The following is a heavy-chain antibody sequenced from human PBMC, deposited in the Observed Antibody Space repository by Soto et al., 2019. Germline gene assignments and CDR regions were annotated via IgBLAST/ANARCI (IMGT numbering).Heavy chain of an antibody. Sequence: QVQLVESGGGVVQPGRSLRLSCAASGFSCSSFGMHWVRQAPGKGLEGVAFNSYDGSNKYYADSVKGRFTISRDSSEKTLYLQMNSLRPEDTAVYYCAKALGELSPESYDYWGQGTLVTVSS. V-gene: IGHV3-30*18. CDR2: NSYDGSNK. J-gene: IGHJ4*02. CDR3: AKALGELSPESYDY. CDR1: GFSCSSFG. D-gene: IGHD1-7*01.